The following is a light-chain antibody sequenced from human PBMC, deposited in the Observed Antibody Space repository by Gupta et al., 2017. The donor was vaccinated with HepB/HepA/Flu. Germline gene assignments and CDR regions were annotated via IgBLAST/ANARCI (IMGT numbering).Light chain of an antibody. J-gene: IGKJ1*01. Sequence: DIVMTQSSDYLAVSLGGRANTNCKSSQTVLTSSNNENYLAWYQQKPGQPPKLLIYWASTRESGVPDRFSGSGSGTDFTLTISSLQAEDVAVYYCQQYYSTPLTFGQGTRLEIK. CDR3: QQYYSTPLT. V-gene: IGKV4-1*01. CDR2: WAS. CDR1: QTVLTSSNNENY.